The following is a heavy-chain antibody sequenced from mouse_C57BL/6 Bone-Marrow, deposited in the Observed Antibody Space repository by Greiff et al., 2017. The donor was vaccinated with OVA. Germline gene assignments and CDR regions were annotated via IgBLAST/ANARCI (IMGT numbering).Heavy chain of an antibody. J-gene: IGHJ3*01. D-gene: IGHD2-4*01. CDR3: ARHSDDSTWFAY. V-gene: IGHV5-6*01. CDR2: ISSGGSYT. Sequence: EVKVVESGGDLVKPGGSLKLSCAASGFTFSSYGMSWVRQTPDKRLEWVATISSGGSYTYYPDSVKGRFTISRDNAKNTLYLQMSSLKSEDTAMYYCARHSDDSTWFAYWGQGTLVTVSA. CDR1: GFTFSSYG.